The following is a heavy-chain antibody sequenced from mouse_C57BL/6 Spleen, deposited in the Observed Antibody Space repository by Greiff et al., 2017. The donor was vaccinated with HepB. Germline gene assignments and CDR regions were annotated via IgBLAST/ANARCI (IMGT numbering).Heavy chain of an antibody. CDR1: GYTFTDYY. V-gene: IGHV1-76*01. CDR2: IYPGSGNT. D-gene: IGHD1-1*01. J-gene: IGHJ4*01. CDR3: ARSATVVAYYYAMDY. Sequence: QVQLQQSGAELVRPGASVKLSCKASGYTFTDYYINWVKQRPGQGLEWIARIYPGSGNTYYNEKFKGKATLTAEKSSSTAYMQLSSLTSEDSAVYFCARSATVVAYYYAMDYWGQGTSVTVSS.